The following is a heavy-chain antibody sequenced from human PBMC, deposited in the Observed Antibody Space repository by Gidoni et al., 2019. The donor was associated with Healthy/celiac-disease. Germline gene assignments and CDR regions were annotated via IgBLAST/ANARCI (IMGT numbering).Heavy chain of an antibody. CDR2: IRSKANSYAT. Sequence: EVHLVESGGGLVQPGGSLKLSCAASGVPFSGSAMHWVRQASGKGLEWVGRIRSKANSYATAYAASVKGRFTISRDDSKNTAYLQMNSLKTEDTAVYYCTRIAVAEYFDWGQGTLVTVSS. V-gene: IGHV3-73*02. J-gene: IGHJ4*02. D-gene: IGHD6-19*01. CDR3: TRIAVAEYFD. CDR1: GVPFSGSA.